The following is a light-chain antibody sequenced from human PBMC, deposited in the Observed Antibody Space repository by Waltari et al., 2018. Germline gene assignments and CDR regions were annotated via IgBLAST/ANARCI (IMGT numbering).Light chain of an antibody. CDR2: RAS. J-gene: IGKJ4*01. CDR1: QTVVNN. V-gene: IGKV3-15*01. Sequence: EIVMTQSPGILSVSPGESASLSCRASQTVVNNLAWYQQRPGPAPRRRIYRASTRATCVPARFTGSGAGTEFTLTINSLQSEDFAVYYCLQYYNWPPLTFGGGTKLEIK. CDR3: LQYYNWPPLT.